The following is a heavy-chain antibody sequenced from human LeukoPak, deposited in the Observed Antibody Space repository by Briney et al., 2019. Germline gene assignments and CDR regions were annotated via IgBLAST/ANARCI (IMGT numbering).Heavy chain of an antibody. Sequence: PGGSLRLSCAASGFTFSSYSMNWARQAPGKGLEWVSSISSSSSYIYYADSVKGRFTISRDNAKNSLYLQMNSLRAEDAAVYYCARDRGGFLEWLLNPKDAFDIWGQGTMVTVSS. CDR3: ARDRGGFLEWLLNPKDAFDI. V-gene: IGHV3-21*01. CDR1: GFTFSSYS. D-gene: IGHD3-3*01. CDR2: ISSSSSYI. J-gene: IGHJ3*02.